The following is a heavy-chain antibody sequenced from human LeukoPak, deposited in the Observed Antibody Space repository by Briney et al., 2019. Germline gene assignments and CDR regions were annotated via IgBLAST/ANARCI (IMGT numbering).Heavy chain of an antibody. V-gene: IGHV1-2*02. J-gene: IGHJ4*02. D-gene: IGHD4-17*01. CDR3: ARDQRTTLLFDY. CDR2: INPNSGGT. Sequence: ASVNVSCKASGYTFTGYYMHWVRQAPGQGLELMGWINPNSGGTNCAQKFQGRVTMTRDTSISTAYMELSRLRSDDTAVYYCARDQRTTLLFDYWGQGTLVTVSS. CDR1: GYTFTGYY.